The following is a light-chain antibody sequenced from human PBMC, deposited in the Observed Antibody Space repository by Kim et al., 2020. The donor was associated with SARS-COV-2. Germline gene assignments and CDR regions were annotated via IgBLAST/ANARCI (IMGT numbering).Light chain of an antibody. CDR1: QSVRSW. J-gene: IGKJ4*01. V-gene: IGKV1-5*03. CDR3: QQYSNYPLT. CDR2: KAS. Sequence: ASVGDRIANTCRARQSVRSWLAWYQQKPGNAPNLLIYKASTLESGVPSRFSGSGSGTEFTLTISSLQPDDFATYYCQQYSNYPLTFGGGTKVEIK.